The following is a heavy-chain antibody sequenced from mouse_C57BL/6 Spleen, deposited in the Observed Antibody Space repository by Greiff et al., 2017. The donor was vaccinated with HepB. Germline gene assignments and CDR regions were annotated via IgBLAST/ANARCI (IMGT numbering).Heavy chain of an antibody. CDR3: ARDDSNYVSYWYFDV. D-gene: IGHD2-5*01. J-gene: IGHJ1*03. V-gene: IGHV1-7*01. CDR2: INPSSGYT. CDR1: GYTFTSYW. Sequence: QVQLKESGAELAKPGASVKLSCKASGYTFTSYWMHWVKQRPGQGLEWIGYINPSSGYTKYNQKFKDKATLTADKSSSTAYMQLSSLTYEDSAVYYCARDDSNYVSYWYFDVWGTGTTVTVSS.